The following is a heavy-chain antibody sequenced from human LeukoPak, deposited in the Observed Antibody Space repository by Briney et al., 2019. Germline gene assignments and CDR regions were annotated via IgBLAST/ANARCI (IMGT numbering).Heavy chain of an antibody. D-gene: IGHD1-26*01. CDR1: GFTFDDYA. CDR3: AYRNNFEY. J-gene: IGHJ4*02. Sequence: GGSLRLSCAASGFTFDDYAMHWVRQAPGKGLEWASLISGDGGSTYYADSVKGRFTISRDDAKRTVDLQMDNLRAEDTAIYYCAYRNNFEYWGQGALVTVSS. V-gene: IGHV3-43*02. CDR2: ISGDGGST.